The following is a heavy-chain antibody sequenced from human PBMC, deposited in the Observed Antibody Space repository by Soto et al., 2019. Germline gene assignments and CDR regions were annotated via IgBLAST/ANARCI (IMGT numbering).Heavy chain of an antibody. CDR2: IGTAGDT. CDR3: ARASNDYYDSSGYYWLGAFDI. J-gene: IGHJ3*02. Sequence: GGSLRLSCAASGFTFSSYDMHWVRQATGKGLEWVSAIGTAGDTYYPGSVKGRFTISRENAKNSLYLQMNSLRAGDTAVYYCARASNDYYDSSGYYWLGAFDIWGQGTMVTVS. CDR1: GFTFSSYD. D-gene: IGHD3-22*01. V-gene: IGHV3-13*01.